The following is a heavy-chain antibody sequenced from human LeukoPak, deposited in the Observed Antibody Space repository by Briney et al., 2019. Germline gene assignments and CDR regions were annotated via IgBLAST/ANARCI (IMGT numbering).Heavy chain of an antibody. V-gene: IGHV4-59*01. D-gene: IGHD3-10*02. CDR1: GGSISNYY. J-gene: IGHJ6*02. CDR2: ISYSGST. CDR3: ARDYVTSYYYYGMDV. Sequence: SETLSLTCTVSGGSISNYYWSWIRQPPGKGLEWIGYISYSGSTNYNPSLKSRVTISVDTSKNHFSLRLSSVTAADTAMYYCARDYVTSYYYYGMDVWGQGTTVTVSS.